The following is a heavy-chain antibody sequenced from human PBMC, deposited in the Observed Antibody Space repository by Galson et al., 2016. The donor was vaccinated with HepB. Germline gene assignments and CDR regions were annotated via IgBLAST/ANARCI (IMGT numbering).Heavy chain of an antibody. Sequence: SLRLSCAASGSTFSSYGMHWVRQAPGKGLEWVAVIWYDGSNEYYADSVKGRFTISRDNSKNTLYLQMNSLRAEDTAVYYCARDRGEYSRPWAGGMDVWGQGTTVTVSS. CDR1: GSTFSSYG. CDR2: IWYDGSNE. CDR3: ARDRGEYSRPWAGGMDV. D-gene: IGHD6-6*01. J-gene: IGHJ6*02. V-gene: IGHV3-33*01.